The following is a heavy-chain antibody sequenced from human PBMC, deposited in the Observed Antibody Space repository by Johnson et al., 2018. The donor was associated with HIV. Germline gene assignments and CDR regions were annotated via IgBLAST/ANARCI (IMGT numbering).Heavy chain of an antibody. CDR2: IKSTTDDGTT. D-gene: IGHD1-26*01. CDR3: ASSSPYSGSYGDAFDI. Sequence: VQLVESGGALVKPGGSLRLSCVASGFTFSNAWMNWVRQAPGKGLEWVGRIKSTTDDGTTDYATPVKGRFTISRDNSKNTVYLQMNSLRPEDTAVYYCASSSPYSGSYGDAFDIWGQGTLVTVSS. CDR1: GFTFSNAW. J-gene: IGHJ3*02. V-gene: IGHV3-15*02.